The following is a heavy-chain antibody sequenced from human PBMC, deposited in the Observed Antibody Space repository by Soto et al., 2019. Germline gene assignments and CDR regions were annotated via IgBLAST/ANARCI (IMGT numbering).Heavy chain of an antibody. J-gene: IGHJ4*02. CDR2: IVPLVDIA. Sequence: QVQLVQSGAEFKKPGSSVKLSCRASGGTFSSYTLNWVRQAPGQGLQWMGKIVPLVDIANYEQKLQARVTITADKSTKTVSMEPNSLISEDAAVYYCARSRGFATRFASFDLWGPGTRVTVSS. V-gene: IGHV1-69*02. CDR3: ARSRGFATRFASFDL. CDR1: GGTFSSYT. D-gene: IGHD3-16*01.